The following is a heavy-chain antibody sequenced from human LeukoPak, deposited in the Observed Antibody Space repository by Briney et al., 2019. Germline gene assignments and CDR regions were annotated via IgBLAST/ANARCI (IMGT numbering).Heavy chain of an antibody. CDR3: ATDSALGFIAAAGTTGYFQH. D-gene: IGHD6-13*01. Sequence: ASVKVSCKVSGYTLTELSMHWVRQAPGKGLEWMGGFDPEDGETIYAQKFQGRVTMTEGTSTDTAYMELSSLRSEDTAVYYCATDSALGFIAAAGTTGYFQHWGQGTLVTVSS. V-gene: IGHV1-24*01. CDR1: GYTLTELS. CDR2: FDPEDGET. J-gene: IGHJ1*01.